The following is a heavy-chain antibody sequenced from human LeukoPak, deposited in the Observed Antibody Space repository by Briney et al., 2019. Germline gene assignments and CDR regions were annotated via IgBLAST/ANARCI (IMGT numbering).Heavy chain of an antibody. Sequence: ASVKVSCKASVYTFTGYYFHWVRQAPGQGLEWMGWINPNSGGTNSAQKFQGRVTLTRDTSISTAYMELNGLRSNDTAIYYCARDSGTGSSWYTYWGQGTLVTVSS. CDR1: VYTFTGYY. V-gene: IGHV1-2*02. D-gene: IGHD6-13*01. CDR2: INPNSGGT. J-gene: IGHJ4*02. CDR3: ARDSGTGSSWYTY.